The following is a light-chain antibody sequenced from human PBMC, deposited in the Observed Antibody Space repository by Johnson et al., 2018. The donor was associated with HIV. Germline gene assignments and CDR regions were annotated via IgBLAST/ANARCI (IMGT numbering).Light chain of an antibody. V-gene: IGLV1-51*02. CDR2: EKN. CDR1: SSNVVNNY. J-gene: IGLJ1*01. CDR3: GTWDSSLSAGGV. Sequence: QSVLTQPPSVSAAPGQKVTISCSGTSSNVVNNYVSWYQQFPGTAPKLLIYEKNKRPSGIPDRFSASKSGTSATLAITGLQTGDEADYYCGTWDSSLSAGGVFGTGTKVTVL.